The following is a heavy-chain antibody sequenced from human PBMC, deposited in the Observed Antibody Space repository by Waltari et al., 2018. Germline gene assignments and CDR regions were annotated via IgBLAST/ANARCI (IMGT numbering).Heavy chain of an antibody. D-gene: IGHD2-15*01. J-gene: IGHJ1*01. Sequence: EVQLVESGGGLVQPGGSLRLSCAASGITFNTPGMHWVRQAPGKGLVWVSRINSEGSSTSYADSVKGRFTISRDNAKNTLYLEMKSLRAEDTAVYYCAAPGGNDLEYLQRWGQGTLVTVSS. CDR1: GITFNTPG. CDR2: INSEGSST. CDR3: AAPGGNDLEYLQR. V-gene: IGHV3-74*01.